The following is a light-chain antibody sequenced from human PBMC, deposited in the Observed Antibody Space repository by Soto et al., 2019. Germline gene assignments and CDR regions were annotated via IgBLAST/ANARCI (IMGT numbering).Light chain of an antibody. Sequence: EIVLTQSPGTLSLSPGERATLSCRASQSVSSSYLAWYQQKAGQPPRLLIYGASNRATGIPDRFSGSGSGTGVSLTISRLEPEDFAVYFCQQYDNSPPRYTFGQGTKLEI. J-gene: IGKJ2*01. CDR2: GAS. CDR1: QSVSSSY. CDR3: QQYDNSPPRYT. V-gene: IGKV3-20*01.